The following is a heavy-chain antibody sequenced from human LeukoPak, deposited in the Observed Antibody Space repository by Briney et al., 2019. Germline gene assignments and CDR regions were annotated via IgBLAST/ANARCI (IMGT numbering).Heavy chain of an antibody. J-gene: IGHJ4*02. CDR1: GFTFRSYG. CDR3: AKEEVISGNHGVYFDY. V-gene: IGHV3-30*02. D-gene: IGHD3-22*01. CDR2: IRYDGNSN. Sequence: PGGSLRLSXAASGFTFRSYGMHWVCQPPGKGLGWVAFIRYDGNSNYYADSVKGRSTISRDNSRSTLYLQMNSLRAEDTAVYYCAKEEVISGNHGVYFDYWGQGTLVTVSS.